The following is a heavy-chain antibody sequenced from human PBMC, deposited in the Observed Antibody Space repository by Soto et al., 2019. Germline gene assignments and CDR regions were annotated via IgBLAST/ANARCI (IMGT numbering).Heavy chain of an antibody. Sequence: GGSLRLSCAASGFTFSSYSMNWVRQAPGKGLEWVSSISSSSSYIYYADSVKGRFTISRDNAKNSLYLEMNSLRAEDTAVYYCARDGGMTTVTFEYFEHWGQGTLVTVSS. J-gene: IGHJ1*01. CDR2: ISSSSSYI. D-gene: IGHD4-17*01. CDR1: GFTFSSYS. CDR3: ARDGGMTTVTFEYFEH. V-gene: IGHV3-21*01.